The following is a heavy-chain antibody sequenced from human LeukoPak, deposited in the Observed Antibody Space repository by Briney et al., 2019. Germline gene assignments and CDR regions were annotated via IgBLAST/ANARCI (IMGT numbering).Heavy chain of an antibody. V-gene: IGHV4-59*12. CDR3: ARGTLYRGWSYYLDF. D-gene: IGHD6-19*01. J-gene: IGHJ4*02. CDR1: GGSISSYY. Sequence: SETLSLTCTVSGGSISSYYWSWIRQPPGKGLEWIGYIYYSGSTNYNPSLKSRVTISVKTSKNHFSLRLRSVTAADTAMYYCARGTLYRGWSYYLDFWGQGSQVTVSS. CDR2: IYYSGST.